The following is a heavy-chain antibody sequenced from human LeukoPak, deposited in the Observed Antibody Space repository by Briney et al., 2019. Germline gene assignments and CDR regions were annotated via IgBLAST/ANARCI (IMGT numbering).Heavy chain of an antibody. CDR2: IYDSGST. J-gene: IGHJ4*02. D-gene: IGHD6-19*01. Sequence: SETLSLTCTVSGGSIRSSYYYWGWIRQPPGKGLEWIGSIYDSGSTYYNPSLKSRVTISVDTSKNQFSLKLSSVTAADTAVYYCARDQGYSSGLDYWGQGTLVTVSS. CDR3: ARDQGYSSGLDY. V-gene: IGHV4-39*07. CDR1: GGSIRSSYYY.